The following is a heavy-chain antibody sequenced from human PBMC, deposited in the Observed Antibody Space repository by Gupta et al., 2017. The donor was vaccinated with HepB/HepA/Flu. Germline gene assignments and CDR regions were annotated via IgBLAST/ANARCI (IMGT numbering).Heavy chain of an antibody. V-gene: IGHV3-30*03. D-gene: IGHD3-3*01. CDR1: VLNFSSFG. CDR3: ARGGKHNDLDY. CDR2: TSHDGSTK. J-gene: IGHJ4*02. Sequence: QVEMVESGGGLVQPGTSLRLPCSVSVLNFSSFGMHWVRQAPGKGLEWVAMTSHDGSTKQRVDSVKGRFTISRDSSKNTLYLQMNSLRSEDTAVYYCARGGKHNDLDYCGQGTPVTVS.